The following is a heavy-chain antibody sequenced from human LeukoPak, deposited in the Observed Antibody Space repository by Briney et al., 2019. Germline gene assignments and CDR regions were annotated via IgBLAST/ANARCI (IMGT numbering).Heavy chain of an antibody. J-gene: IGHJ4*02. Sequence: GGSLRLSCVASGFAFSASYMHWVRQAPGKGLEWGSVIWYDGSNKYYADSVKGRFTISRDNSKNRLYLQMNSLRAEDTAVYYCAKQGTAMVRAYFDYWGQGTLVTVSS. CDR1: GFAFSASY. D-gene: IGHD5-18*01. V-gene: IGHV3-30*02. CDR2: IWYDGSNK. CDR3: AKQGTAMVRAYFDY.